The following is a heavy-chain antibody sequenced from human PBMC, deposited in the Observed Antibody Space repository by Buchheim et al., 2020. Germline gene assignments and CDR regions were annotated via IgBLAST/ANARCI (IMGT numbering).Heavy chain of an antibody. D-gene: IGHD3-10*01. J-gene: IGHJ6*02. CDR2: IKQDGSEK. V-gene: IGHV3-7*01. CDR1: GFTFSSYW. CDR3: ARGIRGDYYGSGSYYNAGYYYYGMDV. Sequence: EVQLVESGGGLVQPGGSLRLSCAASGFTFSSYWMSWVRQAPGKGLEWVANIKQDGSEKYYVDSVKGRFTISRDNAKNSLYLQMNSVRAEDTAVYYCARGIRGDYYGSGSYYNAGYYYYGMDVWGQGTT.